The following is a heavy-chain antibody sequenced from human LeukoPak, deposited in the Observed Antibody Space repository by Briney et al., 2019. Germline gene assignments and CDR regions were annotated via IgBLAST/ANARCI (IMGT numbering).Heavy chain of an antibody. CDR2: IYYSGST. V-gene: IGHV4-39*01. CDR1: GGSISSSSYY. D-gene: IGHD3-10*01. Sequence: PSETLSLTCTVSGGSISSSSYYGGWIRQPPGKGLEWIGSIYYSGSTYYNPSLKSRVTISVDTSKNQFSLKLSSVTAADTAVYYCARGSMVRGVIDYYYYAMDVWGQGTTVTVSS. J-gene: IGHJ6*02. CDR3: ARGSMVRGVIDYYYYAMDV.